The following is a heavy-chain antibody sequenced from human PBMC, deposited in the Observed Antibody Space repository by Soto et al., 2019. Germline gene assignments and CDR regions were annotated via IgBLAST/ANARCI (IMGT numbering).Heavy chain of an antibody. CDR2: ISYDGTDE. CDR1: GFIFSSYA. V-gene: IGHV3-30*07. CDR3: AKGISGSRYSALDY. Sequence: PGGSLRLSCAASGFIFSSYAMHWVRQAPGRGLEWVAFISYDGTDEFYADSVKGRLTISRDNSKNTLFLQMNSLRAEDSALYYCAKGISGSRYSALDYWGQGTLVTVSS. J-gene: IGHJ4*02. D-gene: IGHD2-15*01.